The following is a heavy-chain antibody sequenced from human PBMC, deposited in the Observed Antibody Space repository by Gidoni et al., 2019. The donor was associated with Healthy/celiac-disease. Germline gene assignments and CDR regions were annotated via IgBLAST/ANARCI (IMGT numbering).Heavy chain of an antibody. CDR1: GGSISSSSYY. CDR2: IYYSGST. Sequence: LQLQDSGPGLVKPSETLSFTCTVSGGSISSSSYYWGWIRQPPGKGLEWIGSIYYSGSTYYNPSLKSRVTISVDTSKNQFSLKLSSVTAADSAVYYCARLSFGSGSYYNDYYFDYWGQGTLVTVSS. V-gene: IGHV4-39*01. CDR3: ARLSFGSGSYYNDYYFDY. J-gene: IGHJ4*02. D-gene: IGHD3-10*01.